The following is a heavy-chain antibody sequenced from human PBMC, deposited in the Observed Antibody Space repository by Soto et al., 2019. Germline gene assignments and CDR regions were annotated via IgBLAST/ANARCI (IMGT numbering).Heavy chain of an antibody. J-gene: IGHJ4*02. Sequence: QLQLQESGPGLVKPSETLSLTCTVSGGSISSSSYYWGWIRQPPGKGLEWIGSIYYSGSTYYNPSLKSRVTISVDTSKNQFSLKLTSVTAADTAVYSCATTYFFGSGSGYWGQGTLVTVSS. D-gene: IGHD3-10*01. V-gene: IGHV4-39*01. CDR3: ATTYFFGSGSGY. CDR1: GGSISSSSYY. CDR2: IYYSGST.